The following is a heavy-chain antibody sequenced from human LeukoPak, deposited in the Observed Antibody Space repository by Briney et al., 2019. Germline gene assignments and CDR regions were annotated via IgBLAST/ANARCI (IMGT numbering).Heavy chain of an antibody. CDR1: GYTFTSYT. CDR2: INTNTGNP. J-gene: IGHJ4*02. V-gene: IGHV7-4-1*02. D-gene: IGHD4-17*01. Sequence: GASVKVSCKASGYTFTSYTMNWVRQAPGQGLEWMGWINTNTGNPTYAQGFTGRFVFSLETSVSTASLQISSLNAEDTAVYYCARGYTKDMTSVTHFDYWGQGTLVTVSS. CDR3: ARGYTKDMTSVTHFDY.